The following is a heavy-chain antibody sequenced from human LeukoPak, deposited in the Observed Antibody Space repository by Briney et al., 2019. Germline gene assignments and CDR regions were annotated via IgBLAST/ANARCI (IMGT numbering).Heavy chain of an antibody. J-gene: IGHJ4*02. CDR3: ARDYYDSSGYTTIDY. V-gene: IGHV1-18*01. CDR2: ISAYNGNT. D-gene: IGHD3-22*01. CDR1: GYTFTSYA. Sequence: ASVKVSCKASGYTFTSYAMHWVRQAPGQRLEWMGWISAYNGNTNYAQKLQGRVTMTTDTSTSTAYMELRSLRSDDTAVYYCARDYYDSSGYTTIDYWGQGTLVTVSS.